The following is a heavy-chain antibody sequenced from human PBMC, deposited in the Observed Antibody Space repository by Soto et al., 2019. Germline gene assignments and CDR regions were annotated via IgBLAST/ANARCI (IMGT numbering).Heavy chain of an antibody. CDR3: ARDLRSLGDYYGIDV. V-gene: IGHV4-31*03. Sequence: SETLSLTCSVSGDSISSSGFYWSWIRQHPGKAPEWIGYIHYTGSTSYNPSLKSRLAISLDASKNQFSLSLYSVTSADTAVYYCARDLRSLGDYYGIDVWGQGTTVT. J-gene: IGHJ6*02. CDR1: GDSISSSGFY. CDR2: IHYTGST. D-gene: IGHD3-10*01.